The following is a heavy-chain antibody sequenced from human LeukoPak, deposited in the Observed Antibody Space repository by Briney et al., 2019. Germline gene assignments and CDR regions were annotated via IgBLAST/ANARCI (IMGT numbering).Heavy chain of an antibody. CDR2: IKQDGSEK. J-gene: IGHJ4*02. Sequence: GGSLRLSCAASGFTFSSYWMSWVRQAPGKGLEWVANIKQDGSEKYYVDSVKGRFTISRDNAKNSLYLQMNSLRAEDTAVYYCARDRIVGATLFDYWGQGTLVTVSS. D-gene: IGHD1-26*01. CDR1: GFTFSSYW. V-gene: IGHV3-7*01. CDR3: ARDRIVGATLFDY.